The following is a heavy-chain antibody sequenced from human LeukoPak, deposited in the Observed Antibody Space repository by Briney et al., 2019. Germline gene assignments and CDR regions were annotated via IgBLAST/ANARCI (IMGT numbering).Heavy chain of an antibody. D-gene: IGHD3-10*01. V-gene: IGHV3-48*01. Sequence: PGGSLRLSCAASGFTFSSYSMNWVRQAPGKGLEWVSYISSSSSTIYYADSVKGRFTISRDNAKNPLYLQMNSLRAEDTAVYYCARDYPGSGSSPNWFDPWAREPWSPSPQ. CDR2: ISSSSSTI. CDR1: GFTFSSYS. J-gene: IGHJ5*02. CDR3: ARDYPGSGSSPNWFDP.